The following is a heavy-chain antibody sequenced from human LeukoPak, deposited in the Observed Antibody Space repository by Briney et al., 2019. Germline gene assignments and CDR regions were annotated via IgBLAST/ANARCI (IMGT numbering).Heavy chain of an antibody. J-gene: IGHJ4*02. CDR2: INPRSNFI. CDR3: ATSGRPQDSSGYYYYAY. V-gene: IGHV3-21*06. CDR1: GFTFSTSA. Sequence: GESLRLSCSASGFTFSTSAMRWVRQAPGKALEWVSSINPRSNFIDYAGSVRGRFTISRDNARNSLYLQMNSLRAEDTAVYYCATSGRPQDSSGYYYYAYWGQRTLVTVSS. D-gene: IGHD3-22*01.